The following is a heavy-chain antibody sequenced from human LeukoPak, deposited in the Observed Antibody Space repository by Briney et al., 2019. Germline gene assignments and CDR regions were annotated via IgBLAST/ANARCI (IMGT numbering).Heavy chain of an antibody. CDR1: GYTFTGYY. J-gene: IGHJ3*02. Sequence: ASVKVSCKASGYTFTGYYMHWVRQAPGQGLEWMGWINPNSGGTNYAQKFQGRVTMTRDTSISTAYMELSRLRSDDTAVYYCARIDQLGAENDAFDIWGQGTMVTVSS. CDR3: ARIDQLGAENDAFDI. V-gene: IGHV1-2*02. CDR2: INPNSGGT. D-gene: IGHD6-25*01.